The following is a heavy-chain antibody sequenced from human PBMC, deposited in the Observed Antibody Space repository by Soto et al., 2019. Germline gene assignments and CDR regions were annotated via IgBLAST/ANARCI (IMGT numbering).Heavy chain of an antibody. CDR2: IIPVFGAA. V-gene: IGHV1-69*01. CDR1: GGTFSSYA. J-gene: IGHJ6*02. CDR3: ARDLGAMVRETAVRLDA. D-gene: IGHD3-10*01. Sequence: QVDLVQYGAEVKKPGSSVTVSCKASGGTFSSYAINWVRQAPGQGLEWLGGIIPVFGAANYSPGFQGRVTITADESTRTIYMQLSGLRSEDTAVYYCARDLGAMVRETAVRLDAWGQGTAVTVSS.